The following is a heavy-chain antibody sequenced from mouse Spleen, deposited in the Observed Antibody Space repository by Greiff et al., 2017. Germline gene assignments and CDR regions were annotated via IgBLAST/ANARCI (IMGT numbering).Heavy chain of an antibody. Sequence: DVKLVESEGGLVQPGSSMKLSCTASGFTFSDYYMAWVRQVPEKGLEWVANINYDGSSTYYLDSLKSRFIISRDNAKNILYLQMSSLKSEDTATYYCARDGTHFDYWGQGTTLTVSS. CDR2: INYDGSST. V-gene: IGHV5-16*01. D-gene: IGHD4-1*01. J-gene: IGHJ2*01. CDR1: GFTFSDYY. CDR3: ARDGTHFDY.